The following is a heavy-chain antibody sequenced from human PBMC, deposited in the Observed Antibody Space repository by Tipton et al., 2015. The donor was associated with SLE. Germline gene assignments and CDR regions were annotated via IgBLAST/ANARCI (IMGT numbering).Heavy chain of an antibody. D-gene: IGHD6-19*01. CDR2: IYPGDSDT. J-gene: IGHJ3*02. V-gene: IGHV5-51*03. CDR3: ARLAGRAVAGYDAFDI. CDR1: GYSFTSYW. Sequence: LVQSGAEVKKPGESLKISCKGSGYSFTSYWIGWVRQMPGKGLEWMGIIYPGDSDTRYSPSFQGQVTISADKSISTAYLQWSSLKASDTAMYYCARLAGRAVAGYDAFDIWGQGTMVTVSS.